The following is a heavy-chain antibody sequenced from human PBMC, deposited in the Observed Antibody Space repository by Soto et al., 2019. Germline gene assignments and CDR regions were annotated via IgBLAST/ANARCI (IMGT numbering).Heavy chain of an antibody. CDR3: ARDGTRWRHATYYYYGMDV. J-gene: IGHJ6*02. V-gene: IGHV1-69*12. CDR1: GGTFSSYA. D-gene: IGHD1-26*01. Sequence: QVQLVQSGAEVKKPGSSVKVSCKASGGTFSSYAISWVRQAPGQGLEWMGGIIPIFGTANYAQKFQGRVTITADESTSTAYTELSSLRSEDTAVYYCARDGTRWRHATYYYYGMDVWGQGTTVTVSS. CDR2: IIPIFGTA.